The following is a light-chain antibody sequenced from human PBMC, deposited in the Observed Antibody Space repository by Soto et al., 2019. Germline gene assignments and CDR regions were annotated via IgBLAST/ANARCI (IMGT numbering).Light chain of an antibody. J-gene: IGLJ2*01. CDR1: NIGSKS. CDR3: QGWDSSSDHVV. V-gene: IGLV3-21*02. CDR2: NNN. Sequence: SYELTQPPSVSVAPGQTARITCGGNNIGSKSVHWYQQKPGQAPVLVVYNNNDRPSGIPERFSGSNSGNTATLTISRVEAGDEADYYCQGWDSSSDHVVFGGGTKLTVL.